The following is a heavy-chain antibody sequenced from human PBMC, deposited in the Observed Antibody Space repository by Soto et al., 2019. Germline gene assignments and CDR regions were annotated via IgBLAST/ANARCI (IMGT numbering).Heavy chain of an antibody. CDR1: GWSFSGYY. D-gene: IGHD2-15*01. V-gene: IGHV4-34*01. CDR3: ARASGGSCYSPDYYYYGMDV. Sequence: SETLSLTCAVYGWSFSGYYWSWIRQPPGKGLEWIGEINHSGSTNYNPSLKSRVTISVDTSKNQFSLKLSSVTAADTAVYYCARASGGSCYSPDYYYYGMDVWGQGTTVTVSS. J-gene: IGHJ6*02. CDR2: INHSGST.